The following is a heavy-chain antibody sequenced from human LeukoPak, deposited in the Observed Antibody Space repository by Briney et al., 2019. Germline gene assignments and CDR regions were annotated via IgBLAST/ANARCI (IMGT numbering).Heavy chain of an antibody. CDR2: INPNSGGT. Sequence: ASVKVSCKASGYTFTGYYMHWVRQAPGQGLEWMGWINPNSGGTNYAQKFQGRVTMTRDTSISTAYMELSRLRSDDTAVYYCARDRYGDGFAHFDYWGQGALVTVSS. CDR1: GYTFTGYY. J-gene: IGHJ4*02. CDR3: ARDRYGDGFAHFDY. V-gene: IGHV1-2*02. D-gene: IGHD5-24*01.